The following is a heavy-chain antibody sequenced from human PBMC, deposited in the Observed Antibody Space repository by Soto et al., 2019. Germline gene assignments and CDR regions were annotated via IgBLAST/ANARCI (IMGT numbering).Heavy chain of an antibody. V-gene: IGHV3-21*01. Sequence: EVQLVESVGGMVKPGGALRLSSAASGFTFRLHAMHWVRQAPGKGLERVSYISSNSGYIYYADSVKGRFTISRDNAQKSLYMQMDSLKAEDTAVYYCARDSTVWALRGAAFDIWGLGTKVSVSS. CDR1: GFTFRLHA. D-gene: IGHD1-26*01. CDR2: ISSNSGYI. J-gene: IGHJ3*02. CDR3: ARDSTVWALRGAAFDI.